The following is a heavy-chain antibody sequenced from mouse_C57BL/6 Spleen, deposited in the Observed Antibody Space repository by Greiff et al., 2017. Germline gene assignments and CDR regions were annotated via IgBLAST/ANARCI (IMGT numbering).Heavy chain of an antibody. D-gene: IGHD2-4*01. Sequence: EVKLVESGGGLVKPGGSLKLSCAASGFTFSSYAMSWVRQTPEKRLEWVATISDGGSYTYYPDNVKGRFTISRDNAKNNLYLQMSHLKSEDTAMYYCARGGLRGWFAYWGQRTLVTGSA. CDR3: ARGGLRGWFAY. V-gene: IGHV5-4*03. CDR2: ISDGGSYT. J-gene: IGHJ3*01. CDR1: GFTFSSYA.